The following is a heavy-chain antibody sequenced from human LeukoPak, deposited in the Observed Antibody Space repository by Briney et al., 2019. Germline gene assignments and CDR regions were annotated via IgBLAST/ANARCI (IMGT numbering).Heavy chain of an antibody. CDR3: ARRGWYGYYFDY. V-gene: IGHV3-11*03. J-gene: IGHJ4*02. Sequence: GGSLRLSCAASGFTFSDYYMSWIRQAPGKGLEWVSYVTSTSSYTSYADSVKGRFTISRDNAKNSLDLQMNSLRAEDTAVYYCARRGWYGYYFDYWGQGTLVTVSS. CDR2: VTSTSSYT. D-gene: IGHD6-19*01. CDR1: GFTFSDYY.